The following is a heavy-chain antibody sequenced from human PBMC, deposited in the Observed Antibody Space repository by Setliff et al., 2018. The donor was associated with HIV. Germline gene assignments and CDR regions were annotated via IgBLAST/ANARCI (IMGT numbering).Heavy chain of an antibody. Sequence: KTSETLSLTCAVYGGSFSAYCWGWIRQSPEMGLEWIAEISHTGSTKYNPSLGSRVTISLATSKNQFSLSLRSLSAADTAVYYCARDKRYRFPFDSWGQGTLVTVSS. CDR3: ARDKRYRFPFDS. D-gene: IGHD2-2*02. V-gene: IGHV4-34*01. CDR2: ISHTGST. CDR1: GGSFSAYC. J-gene: IGHJ4*02.